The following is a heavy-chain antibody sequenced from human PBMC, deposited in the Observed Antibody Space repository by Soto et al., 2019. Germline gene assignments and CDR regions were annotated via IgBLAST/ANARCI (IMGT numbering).Heavy chain of an antibody. Sequence: GGSLRLSCSASGFTFNDNPMYWVRQAPGKGLEYVSLISANGGSTHYADSVKGRFSISRDNSENTLYLQMSSLKAKDTAVYYCVKGAGWLQDVDYWGQGTLVTVSS. CDR2: ISANGGST. D-gene: IGHD5-12*01. V-gene: IGHV3-64D*08. CDR3: VKGAGWLQDVDY. CDR1: GFTFNDNP. J-gene: IGHJ4*02.